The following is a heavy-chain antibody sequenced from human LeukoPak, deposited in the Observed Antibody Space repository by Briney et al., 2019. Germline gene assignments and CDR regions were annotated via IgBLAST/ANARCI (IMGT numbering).Heavy chain of an antibody. CDR2: IYYSGST. Sequence: SETLSLTCTVSGGSISSYYWGWIRQPPGKGLEWIGSIYYSGSTYYNPSLKSRVTISVDTSKNQFSLKLSSVTAADTAVYYCATMSYYYGSGIQSPFDIWGQGTMVTVSS. CDR3: ATMSYYYGSGIQSPFDI. J-gene: IGHJ3*02. CDR1: GGSISSYY. D-gene: IGHD3-10*01. V-gene: IGHV4-39*07.